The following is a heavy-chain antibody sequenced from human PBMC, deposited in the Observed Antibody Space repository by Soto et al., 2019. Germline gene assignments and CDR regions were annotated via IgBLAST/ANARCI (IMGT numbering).Heavy chain of an antibody. CDR3: ARDLYYYGSGSPRTGMDV. V-gene: IGHV1-46*01. D-gene: IGHD3-10*01. CDR1: GYTFIKYY. CDR2: INPIDNTT. J-gene: IGHJ6*02. Sequence: QVQLVQSGAEVKKPGASVKVSCNTSGYTFIKYYIHWVRQAPGQGLEWMGIINPIDNTTTYAQKFQGRVTMTRDTSTSTVYMELSSLRSEDTAVYYCARDLYYYGSGSPRTGMDVWGQGTTVTVSS.